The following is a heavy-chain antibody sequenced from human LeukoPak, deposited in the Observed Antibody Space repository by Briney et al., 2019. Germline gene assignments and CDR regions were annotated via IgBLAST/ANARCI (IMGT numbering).Heavy chain of an antibody. CDR1: GFTFSSYI. J-gene: IGHJ4*02. Sequence: PGGSLRLSCAASGFTFSSYILSWARQAPGKGLEWVSSISGSGDPRYYADSVKGRFTISRDNSKNTLYLQMNSLRAEDTAVYYCAILGITMVRGEGLDFWGQGTLVTVSS. D-gene: IGHD3-10*01. CDR2: ISGSGDPR. CDR3: AILGITMVRGEGLDF. V-gene: IGHV3-23*01.